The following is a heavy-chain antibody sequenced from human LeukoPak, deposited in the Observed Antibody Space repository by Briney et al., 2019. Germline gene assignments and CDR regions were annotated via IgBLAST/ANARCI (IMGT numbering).Heavy chain of an antibody. V-gene: IGHV4-34*01. CDR2: INHSGST. D-gene: IGHD4-11*01. J-gene: IGHJ5*02. CDR1: GGSFSGYY. Sequence: SETLSLTCAVYGGSFSGYYWSWIRQPPGKGLEWIGEINHSGSTNYNPSLKSRVTISVDTSKNQFSLKLSSVTAADTAVYYCASPYSNYVSWFDPRGQGTLVTVSS. CDR3: ASPYSNYVSWFDP.